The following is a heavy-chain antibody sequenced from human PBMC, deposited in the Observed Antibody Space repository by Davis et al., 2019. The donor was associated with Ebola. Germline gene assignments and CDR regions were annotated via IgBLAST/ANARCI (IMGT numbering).Heavy chain of an antibody. D-gene: IGHD2-21*02. CDR1: GYTFTSYG. Sequence: ASVKVSCKASGYTFTSYGISWVRQAPGQGLEWMGWISAYNGNTNYAQKLQGRVTMTTDTSTSTAYMELRSLRSDDTAVYYCARDLFVVVTAIRGFDYWGQGTLVTVSS. V-gene: IGHV1-18*01. J-gene: IGHJ4*02. CDR3: ARDLFVVVTAIRGFDY. CDR2: ISAYNGNT.